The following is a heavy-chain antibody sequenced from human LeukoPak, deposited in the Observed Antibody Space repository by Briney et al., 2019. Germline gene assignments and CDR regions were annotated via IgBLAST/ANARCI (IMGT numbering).Heavy chain of an antibody. CDR1: GYTFTSYY. J-gene: IGHJ5*02. CDR3: ARAAPGSYWFDP. CDR2: INPSGGST. V-gene: IGHV1-46*01. Sequence: ASVKVSCKASGYTFTSYYIHWVRQAPGQGLEWMGIINPSGGSTSYTQKFQGRVTMTRDTSTSTVYMELSSLRPEDTAVYYCARAAPGSYWFDPWGQGALVTVSS. D-gene: IGHD6-13*01.